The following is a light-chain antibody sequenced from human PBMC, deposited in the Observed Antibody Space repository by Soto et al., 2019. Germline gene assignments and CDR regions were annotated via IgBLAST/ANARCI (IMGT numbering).Light chain of an antibody. CDR3: QQFGSSLGFT. CDR2: GAS. Sequence: EIVLTQSPGTLSLSPGERATLSCRASQSINSRYLAWYQQKPGQAPRLLIYGASSRATGIPDRFSGSGSGTDFTLTISRLEPEDFAVYYCQQFGSSLGFTFGPGTIVDIK. V-gene: IGKV3-20*01. CDR1: QSINSRY. J-gene: IGKJ3*01.